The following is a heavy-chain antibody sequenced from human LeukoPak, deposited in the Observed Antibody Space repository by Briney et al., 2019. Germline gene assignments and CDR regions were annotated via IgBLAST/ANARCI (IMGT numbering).Heavy chain of an antibody. CDR3: ARQGYYGSGSHYY. CDR2: TDPSDSYT. D-gene: IGHD3-10*01. V-gene: IGHV5-10-1*01. CDR1: GYNFTNYW. Sequence: GESLKISCKGSGYNFTNYWINWVRQMPGKGLEWMGRTDPSDSYTNYSPSLQGHVTISIEKSISTAYLQWSSLKASDTAIYYCARQGYYGSGSHYYWGQGTLVTVSS. J-gene: IGHJ4*02.